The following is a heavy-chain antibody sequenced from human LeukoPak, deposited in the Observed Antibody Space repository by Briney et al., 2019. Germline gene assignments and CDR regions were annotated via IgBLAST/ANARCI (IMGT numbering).Heavy chain of an antibody. CDR3: ARSPVYYYDSSGYSDY. D-gene: IGHD3-22*01. Sequence: SETLSLTCAVYGGSFSGYYWSWLRQPPGKGLEWIGVINHSGSTNYNPTLKSRVTISVDTSKNQSSLKLSSVTAADTAVYYCARSPVYYYDSSGYSDYWGQGTLVTVSS. CDR2: INHSGST. V-gene: IGHV4-34*01. CDR1: GGSFSGYY. J-gene: IGHJ4*02.